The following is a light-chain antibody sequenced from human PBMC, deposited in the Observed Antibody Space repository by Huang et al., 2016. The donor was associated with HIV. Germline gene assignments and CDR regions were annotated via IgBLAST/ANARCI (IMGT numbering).Light chain of an antibody. J-gene: IGKJ3*01. CDR3: QQNNNWPPLFT. CDR2: GAS. Sequence: EIVMMQSPATLSVSPGERATLSCRASQSVSSNLAWYQQKPGQAPRLLIYGASTRATGIPARFSGSGSGTEFTLTISSLQSEDFAVYYCQQNNNWPPLFTFGPGTKVDIK. CDR1: QSVSSN. V-gene: IGKV3-15*01.